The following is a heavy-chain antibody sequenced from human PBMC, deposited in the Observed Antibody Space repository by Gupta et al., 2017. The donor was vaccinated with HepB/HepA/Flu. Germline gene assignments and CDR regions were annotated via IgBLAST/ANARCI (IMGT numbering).Heavy chain of an antibody. CDR2: IKSKTDGGTT. CDR1: GFTFSNAW. V-gene: IGHV3-15*01. D-gene: IGHD6-13*01. J-gene: IGHJ5*02. CDR3: TTDVVTSSWDLGTLDWFDP. Sequence: EVQLVESGGGLVKPGGSLRLSCAASGFTFSNAWMSWVRQAPGKGLEWVGRIKSKTDGGTTDYAAPVKGRFTISRDDSKNTLYLQMNSPKTEDTAVYYCTTDVVTSSWDLGTLDWFDPWGQGTLVTVSS.